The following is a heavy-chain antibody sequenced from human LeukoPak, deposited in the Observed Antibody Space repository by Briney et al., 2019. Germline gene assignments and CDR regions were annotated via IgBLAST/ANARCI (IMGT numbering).Heavy chain of an antibody. CDR3: ARGELWPYYFDY. Sequence: PSETLSLTCTVSGGSISSGSYYWSWIRQPAGKGLEWIGRIYTSGGTNYNPSLKSRVTISVDTSKNQFSLKLSSVTAADTAVYYCARGELWPYYFDYWGQGTLVTVSS. CDR1: GGSISSGSYY. V-gene: IGHV4-61*02. CDR2: IYTSGGT. D-gene: IGHD3-16*01. J-gene: IGHJ4*02.